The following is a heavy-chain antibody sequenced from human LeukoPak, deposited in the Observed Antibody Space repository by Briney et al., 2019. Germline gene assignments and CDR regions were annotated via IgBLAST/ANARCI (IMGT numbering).Heavy chain of an antibody. V-gene: IGHV3-48*03. CDR3: ARDTKDY. D-gene: IGHD2-8*01. CDR2: ISTTGDRV. J-gene: IGHJ4*02. Sequence: GGSLRLSCAASGFTFSSYEMNWVRQAPGKGLEWISYISTTGDRVQYADSVKGRFTISRDNTKNSLYLQLNSLRAEDTAIYYCARDTKDYWGQGTLVTVSS. CDR1: GFTFSSYE.